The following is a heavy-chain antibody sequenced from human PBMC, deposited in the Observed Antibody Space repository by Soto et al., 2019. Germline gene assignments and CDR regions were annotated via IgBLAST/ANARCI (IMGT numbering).Heavy chain of an antibody. CDR3: ANRGARYEIWFDP. D-gene: IGHD1-20*01. Sequence: EVQLLESGGGLVQPGGSLRLSCAASGFTFSSYVMSWVRQAPGKGLEWVSAISGSGGSTYYADSVKGRFTISRDNSKNTLYLQMNSLRAEDTAVYYCANRGARYEIWFDPWGQGTLVTVSS. CDR2: ISGSGGST. J-gene: IGHJ5*02. V-gene: IGHV3-23*01. CDR1: GFTFSSYV.